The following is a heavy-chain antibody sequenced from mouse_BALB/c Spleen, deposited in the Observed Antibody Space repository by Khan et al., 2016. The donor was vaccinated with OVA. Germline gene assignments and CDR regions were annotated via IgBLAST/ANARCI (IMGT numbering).Heavy chain of an antibody. CDR3: AREEALYYFDY. D-gene: IGHD3-2*02. CDR2: IYPGTDNT. J-gene: IGHJ2*01. V-gene: IGHV1-76*01. CDR1: GYIFTSYW. Sequence: QVQLKQSGAELVRPGTSVKLSCKTSGYIFTSYWIHWVKQRSGQGLEWIARIYPGTDNTYYNEKFKDRATLTADKSSSTAYFQLSSLKSEDSAVFYCAREEALYYFDYWGQGTTLTVSS.